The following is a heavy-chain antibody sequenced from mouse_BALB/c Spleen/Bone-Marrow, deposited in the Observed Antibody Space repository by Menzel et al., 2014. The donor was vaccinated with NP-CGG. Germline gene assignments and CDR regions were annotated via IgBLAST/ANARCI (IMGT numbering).Heavy chain of an antibody. J-gene: IGHJ4*01. V-gene: IGHV5-12-2*01. CDR1: GFTFSNYT. CDR3: ARDGYYVFYAMDY. CDR2: ISNGGGTT. D-gene: IGHD2-3*01. Sequence: EVQVVESGGGLVQPGGSLKLSCAASGFTFSNYTMSWIRQTPEKRLEWVAYISNGGGTTYYPDTVKGRFTISRDNAKNTLYLQMSSLKSEDTAMYYCARDGYYVFYAMDYWGQGTSVTVSS.